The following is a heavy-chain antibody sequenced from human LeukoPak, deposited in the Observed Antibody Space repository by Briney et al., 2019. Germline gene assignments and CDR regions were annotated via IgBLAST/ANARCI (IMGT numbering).Heavy chain of an antibody. V-gene: IGHV4-31*03. CDR1: GGSISSGGYY. CDR3: ARVNYGSATKEDY. J-gene: IGHJ4*02. CDR2: IYYSGST. D-gene: IGHD3-10*01. Sequence: SETLSLTCTVSGGSISSGGYYWSWIRQHPGKGLEWIGYIYYSGSTYYNPSLKSRVTISVDTSKNQFSLKLSSVTAADTAVYYCARVNYGSATKEDYWGQGTLVTVSS.